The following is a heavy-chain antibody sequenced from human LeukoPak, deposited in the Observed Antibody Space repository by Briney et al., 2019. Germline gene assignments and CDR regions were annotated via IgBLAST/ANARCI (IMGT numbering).Heavy chain of an antibody. CDR1: GFTFSSYS. J-gene: IGHJ4*02. D-gene: IGHD3-9*01. V-gene: IGHV3-23*01. CDR2: ISDSGDNK. CDR3: AKDAIDGFPANFDY. Sequence: GGSLRLSCAASGFTFSSYSMNWVRQAPGKGLDWVSAISDSGDNKQYADSVKGRFTISRDNSKNTLYLQMNNLRVEDTAVYYCAKDAIDGFPANFDYWGQGTLVTVSS.